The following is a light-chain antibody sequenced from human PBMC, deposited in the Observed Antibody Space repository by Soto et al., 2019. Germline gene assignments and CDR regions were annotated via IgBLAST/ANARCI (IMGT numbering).Light chain of an antibody. J-gene: IGLJ2*01. V-gene: IGLV2-14*01. Sequence: QSALTQPASVSGSPGQSITISCTGTSSDVGGYNYVSWYQQHLGKAPKLMIYEVSNRPSEVSNRFSGSKSGNTASLTISGLQAEDEGNYYCSSYTSGSTLVVFGGGTKVTVL. CDR1: SSDVGGYNY. CDR3: SSYTSGSTLVV. CDR2: EVS.